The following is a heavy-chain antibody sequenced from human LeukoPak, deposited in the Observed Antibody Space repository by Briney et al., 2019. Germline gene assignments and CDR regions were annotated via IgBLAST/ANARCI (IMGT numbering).Heavy chain of an antibody. CDR1: GFTFSSYG. Sequence: GGSLRLSCAASGFTFSSYGMHWVRQAPGKGMVWVSRINSDGSSTSYADSVKGRFTISRDNAKNTLYLQMNSLRAEDTAVYYCARRGGSPVIYYFDYWGQGTLVTVSS. J-gene: IGHJ4*02. D-gene: IGHD1-26*01. V-gene: IGHV3-74*01. CDR3: ARRGGSPVIYYFDY. CDR2: INSDGSST.